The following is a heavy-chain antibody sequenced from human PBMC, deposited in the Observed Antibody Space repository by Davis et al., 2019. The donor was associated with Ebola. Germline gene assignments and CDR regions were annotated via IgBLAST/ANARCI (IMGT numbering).Heavy chain of an antibody. CDR3: ASAGNYGDYVDY. CDR1: GGSVSIYY. J-gene: IGHJ4*02. Sequence: PSETLSLTCTVSGGSVSIYYWNWIRQPPGKGLEWIGYIFYSGSTNYNPSLKSRVTISVDTSKNQFSLKLSSVTAADTAVYYCASAGNYGDYVDYWGQGTLVTVSS. D-gene: IGHD4-17*01. V-gene: IGHV4-59*02. CDR2: IFYSGST.